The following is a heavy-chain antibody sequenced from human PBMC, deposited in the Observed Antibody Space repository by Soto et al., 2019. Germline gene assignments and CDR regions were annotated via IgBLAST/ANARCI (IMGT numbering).Heavy chain of an antibody. Sequence: QITLKESGPTLVNPTQTLTLTCSFSGFSLSTSRVGVAWIRQPPGKALEWLAIIYWDDDRRYSPSLKTRLAITKDPSKNQVVLTMTNLDPGDTATYYCAHSRFLEWFGWFDPWGQGTLVTVSS. CDR3: AHSRFLEWFGWFDP. J-gene: IGHJ5*02. D-gene: IGHD3-3*01. V-gene: IGHV2-5*02. CDR1: GFSLSTSRVG. CDR2: IYWDDDR.